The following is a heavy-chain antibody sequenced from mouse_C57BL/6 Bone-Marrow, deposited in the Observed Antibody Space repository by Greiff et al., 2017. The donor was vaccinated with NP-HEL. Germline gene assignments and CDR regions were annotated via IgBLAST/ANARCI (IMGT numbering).Heavy chain of an antibody. J-gene: IGHJ3*01. CDR1: GYTFTSYW. Sequence: VKLQQPGAELVKPGASVKMSCKASGYTFTSYWITWVKQRPGQGLEWIGDIYPGSGSTNYNEKFKSKATLTVDTSSSTAYMQLSSLTSEDSAVYYCARSYSNYAWFAYWGQGTLVTVSA. CDR3: ARSYSNYAWFAY. D-gene: IGHD2-5*01. CDR2: IYPGSGST. V-gene: IGHV1-55*01.